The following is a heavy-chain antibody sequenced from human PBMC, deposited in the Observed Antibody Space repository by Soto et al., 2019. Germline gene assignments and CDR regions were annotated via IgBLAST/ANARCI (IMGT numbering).Heavy chain of an antibody. D-gene: IGHD1-26*01. CDR3: ARVSKGADGIVGVPRFDT. CDR1: GGSISSSSYY. Sequence: PAESLSLTCTVSGGSISSSSYYWVWLRQPPGLGLEWIGSIYYGVTTSYNPSRKTRATISVDTSKNQFSLKLSSVAAADTAVYYCARVSKGADGIVGVPRFDTGGQGTLVTVS. CDR2: IYYGVTT. V-gene: IGHV4-39*01. J-gene: IGHJ5*02.